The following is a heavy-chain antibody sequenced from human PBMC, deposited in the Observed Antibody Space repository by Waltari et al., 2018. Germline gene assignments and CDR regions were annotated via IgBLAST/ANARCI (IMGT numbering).Heavy chain of an antibody. Sequence: QLHFQESGPGLVKPSGTLSLTCPVSGDSMSSTDWWSWVRQSPGKGLEWIGQVQRSGRTNYNPSFASRVTMSVDTSTNQFSLKVTSATAADTAVYFCARDRGRGIYLDSWGQGTLVTVSP. CDR2: VQRSGRT. V-gene: IGHV4-4*02. CDR3: ARDRGRGIYLDS. D-gene: IGHD2-15*01. CDR1: GDSMSSTDW. J-gene: IGHJ4*02.